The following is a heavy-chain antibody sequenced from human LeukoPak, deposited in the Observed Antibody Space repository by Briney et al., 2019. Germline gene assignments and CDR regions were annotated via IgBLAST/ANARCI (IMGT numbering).Heavy chain of an antibody. CDR1: GFIFTNAW. CDR3: TTDGITIFGVVIRYFDY. Sequence: PGGSLRLSCAASGFIFTNAWMNWVRQAPGKGLEWVGRIKSNSDGGTTDYAAPVKGRFTISRDDSKNTLYLQMNSLKTEDTAVYYCTTDGITIFGVVIRYFDYWGQGTLVTVSS. CDR2: IKSNSDGGTT. J-gene: IGHJ4*02. V-gene: IGHV3-15*07. D-gene: IGHD3-3*01.